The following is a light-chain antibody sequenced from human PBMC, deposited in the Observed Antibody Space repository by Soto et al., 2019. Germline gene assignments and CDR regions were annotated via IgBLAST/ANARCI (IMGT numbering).Light chain of an antibody. Sequence: IPLTQSPSSLSASVGDRVTVTCRASQGISSYLAWYQQQPGKAPKLLIYAASTLQRGVSSRFSGSGSGTEFTLTISSLQPEDFATYYCQQLNSYPPTVGQGTKLEIK. CDR3: QQLNSYPPT. V-gene: IGKV1-9*01. CDR2: AAS. J-gene: IGKJ2*01. CDR1: QGISSY.